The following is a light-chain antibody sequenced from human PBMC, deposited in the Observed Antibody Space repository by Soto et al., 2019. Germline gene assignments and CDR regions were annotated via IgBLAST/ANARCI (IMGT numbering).Light chain of an antibody. CDR1: QTVSTF. V-gene: IGKV3-11*01. CDR3: QQRNSWPPT. Sequence: EIVLTQSPATLSWSLGERATLSCRASQTVSTFLAWYQHKPGQAPRLLIYDASTRAPGIPARFSGSGSGTDFTLTISSLQPEDFSAYYCQQRNSWPPTFGQGTKLELK. CDR2: DAS. J-gene: IGKJ2*01.